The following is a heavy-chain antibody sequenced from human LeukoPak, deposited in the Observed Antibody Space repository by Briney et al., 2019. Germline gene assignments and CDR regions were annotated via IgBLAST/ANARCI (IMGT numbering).Heavy chain of an antibody. V-gene: IGHV3-23*01. CDR2: ISGSGGRT. D-gene: IGHD1-26*01. Sequence: GGSLRLSCAASGFTFSSYGMSWVRQAPGKGLEWVSAISGSGGRTYYADSVRGRFTISRDNSKNTLYLQMNSLRAEDTAVYYCAKGGGGSYLRFDYWGQGTLVTVSS. CDR3: AKGGGGSYLRFDY. J-gene: IGHJ4*02. CDR1: GFTFSSYG.